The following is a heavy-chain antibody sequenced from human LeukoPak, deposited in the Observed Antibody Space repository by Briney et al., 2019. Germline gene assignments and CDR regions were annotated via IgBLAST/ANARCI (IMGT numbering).Heavy chain of an antibody. CDR3: ARDKVGGVVAASPFDP. CDR2: IKQDGSEK. CDR1: GFTFSSYW. Sequence: GGSLRLSCAASGFTFSSYWMSWVGKAPGKGLEWVANIKQDGSEKYYVDSVKGRFTISRDNAKNSLYLQMNSLRAEDTAVYYCARDKVGGVVAASPFDPWGQGTLVTVSS. V-gene: IGHV3-7*01. J-gene: IGHJ5*02. D-gene: IGHD2-15*01.